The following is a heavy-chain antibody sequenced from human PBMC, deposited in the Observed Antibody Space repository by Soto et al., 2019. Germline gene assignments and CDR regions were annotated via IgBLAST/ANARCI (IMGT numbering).Heavy chain of an antibody. D-gene: IGHD6-13*01. CDR3: ARRKNVASSWYRDVGFSWFDP. CDR1: GGSISGSSYY. J-gene: IGHJ5*02. CDR2: IYYSAST. V-gene: IGHV4-39*01. Sequence: SETLSLTCTVYGGSISGSSYYWGWIRQPPGKGREWIGSIYYSASTYYNPSLKRRVSISVDTSKNQFSLNLTSVTAADTAVYYCARRKNVASSWYRDVGFSWFDPWGQGTLVTVSS.